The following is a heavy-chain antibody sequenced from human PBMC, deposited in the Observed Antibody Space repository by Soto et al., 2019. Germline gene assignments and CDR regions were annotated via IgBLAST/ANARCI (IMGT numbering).Heavy chain of an antibody. V-gene: IGHV3-30-3*01. CDR3: ARGGYSHGAFDI. D-gene: IGHD5-18*01. CDR1: GFTFSSYA. Sequence: PGGSLRLSCAASGFTFSSYAMHWVRQAPGKGLEWVAVISYDGSNKYYADSVKGRFTISGENSKNTLYLQMNSLRAEDTAVYYCARGGYSHGAFDIWGQGTMVTVSS. CDR2: ISYDGSNK. J-gene: IGHJ3*02.